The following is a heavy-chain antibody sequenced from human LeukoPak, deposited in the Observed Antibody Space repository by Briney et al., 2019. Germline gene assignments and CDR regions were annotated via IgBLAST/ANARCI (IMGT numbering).Heavy chain of an antibody. J-gene: IGHJ4*02. Sequence: ASVKVSSKASGYDFTSVGITWVRQAPGQGLEWMGWISPYNGNTRYVQKLQGRVTMTTDTSTSTAYMELRSLRFDDTAAYYCARAGSGSGWYFDYWGQGTLVTVSS. V-gene: IGHV1-18*01. CDR1: GYDFTSVG. D-gene: IGHD6-19*01. CDR3: ARAGSGSGWYFDY. CDR2: ISPYNGNT.